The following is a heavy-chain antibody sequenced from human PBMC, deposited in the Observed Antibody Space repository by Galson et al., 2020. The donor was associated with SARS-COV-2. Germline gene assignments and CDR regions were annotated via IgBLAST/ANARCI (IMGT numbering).Heavy chain of an antibody. CDR1: GFTFSRYA. D-gene: IGHD4-17*01. V-gene: IGHV3-23*01. CDR3: AKDRGNDYGDQLDF. CDR2: ISGGGGSK. Sequence: GESLKISCAASGFTFSRYAMAWVRQAPGKGLEWVSGISGGGGSKYYADSVKGRFTISRDISQNTVYLQMSSLRAEDTAVYYCAKDRGNDYGDQLDFWGQGTQVTVSS. J-gene: IGHJ4*02.